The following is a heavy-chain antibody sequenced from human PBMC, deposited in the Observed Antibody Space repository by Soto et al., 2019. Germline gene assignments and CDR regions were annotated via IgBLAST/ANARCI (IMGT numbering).Heavy chain of an antibody. Sequence: QVTLKESGPVLVKPTETLTLTCTVSGFSLSNARMGVSWIRQPPGKALQWLAHIFSNDEKSYSTSLKSRLTISKDTSKSQVVLTMTNMDPVDTATYYCARSHSRRQQKVIAEPNWFAPWGQGTLVTVSS. CDR1: GFSLSNARMG. V-gene: IGHV2-26*01. D-gene: IGHD2-21*01. J-gene: IGHJ5*02. CDR2: IFSNDEK. CDR3: ARSHSRRQQKVIAEPNWFAP.